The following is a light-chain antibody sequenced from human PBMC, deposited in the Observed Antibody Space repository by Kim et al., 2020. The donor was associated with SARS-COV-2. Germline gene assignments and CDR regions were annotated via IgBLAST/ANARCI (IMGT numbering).Light chain of an antibody. J-gene: IGLJ3*02. V-gene: IGLV1-51*01. CDR3: GTWDSSWV. Sequence: AAPGQKVTISCSGSSSNIGNNYVSWYQQLPGTAPKLLIYDNNKRPSGIPDRFSGSKSGTSATLGITGLQTGDEADYYCGTWDSSWVFGGGTQLTVL. CDR2: DNN. CDR1: SSNIGNNY.